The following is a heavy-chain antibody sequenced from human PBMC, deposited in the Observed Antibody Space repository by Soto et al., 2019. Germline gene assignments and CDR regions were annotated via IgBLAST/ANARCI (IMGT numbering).Heavy chain of an antibody. CDR1: GFTFSSYG. J-gene: IGHJ4*02. CDR2: ISYDGSNK. CDR3: AKDLSGIGVATIPGGAIDY. Sequence: GGSLRLSCAASGFTFSSYGMHWVRQAPGKGLEWVAVISYDGSNKYYADSVKGRFTISRDNSKNTLYLQMNSLRAEDTAVYYCAKDLSGIGVATIPGGAIDYWGQGTLVTVSS. V-gene: IGHV3-30*18. D-gene: IGHD5-12*01.